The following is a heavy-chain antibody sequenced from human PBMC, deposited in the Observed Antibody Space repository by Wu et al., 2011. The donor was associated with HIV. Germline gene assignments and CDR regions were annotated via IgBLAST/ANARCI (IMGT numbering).Heavy chain of an antibody. CDR2: MNPNSGYT. Sequence: QVQLVQSGTEVKKPGASVKVSCKASGYTFISYGINWVRQATGQGLEWMGWMNPNSGYTGYAQKFQGRLTMTRNTSITTAYMELSSLRSDDTAVYYCASEHIVVVTAIPPEYYYYGMDVWGQGTTVTVSS. CDR3: ASEHIVVVTAIPPEYYYYGMDV. CDR1: GYTFISYG. D-gene: IGHD2-21*02. V-gene: IGHV1-8*02. J-gene: IGHJ6*02.